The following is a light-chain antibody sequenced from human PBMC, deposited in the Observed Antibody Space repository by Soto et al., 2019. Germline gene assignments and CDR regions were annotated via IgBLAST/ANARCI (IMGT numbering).Light chain of an antibody. CDR2: WAS. CDR3: QQYFTSPEA. V-gene: IGKV4-1*01. CDR1: QSVLYSANNKNY. J-gene: IGKJ1*01. Sequence: DIVMTQSPDSLAVSLGERATINCKSSQSVLYSANNKNYLAWYQQKPGQPPKLLISWASNRESGVPERFSGSGSGTDFTLTIRSLQAEDVAVYYCQQYFTSPEAFGQGTKVEIK.